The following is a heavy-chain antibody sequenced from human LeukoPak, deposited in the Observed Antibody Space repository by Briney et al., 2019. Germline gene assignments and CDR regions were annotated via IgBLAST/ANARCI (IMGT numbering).Heavy chain of an antibody. D-gene: IGHD3-10*01. CDR1: GGSFSGYY. V-gene: IGHV4-34*01. J-gene: IGHJ4*02. Sequence: PSETLFLTCAVYGGSFSGYYWSWIRQPPGKGLDWIGEINHSGSTNYNPSLKSRVTISVDTSKNQFSLKLSSVAAADTAVYYCARGDVRLWFGESPSGGEGGLVTVSS. CDR3: ARGDVRLWFGESPS. CDR2: INHSGST.